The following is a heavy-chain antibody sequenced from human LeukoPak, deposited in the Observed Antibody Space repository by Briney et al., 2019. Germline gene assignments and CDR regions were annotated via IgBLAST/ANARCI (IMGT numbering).Heavy chain of an antibody. CDR2: IYHSGTT. V-gene: IGHV4-38-2*02. CDR1: GYSISSGYY. Sequence: TASETLSLTCTVSGYSISSGYYWGWIRQPPGKGLEWIGSIYHSGTTYCNPSLKSRVTISVDTSKNQFSLKLSSVTAADTAVYYCASEVFIVGANWFDPWGQGTLVTVSS. J-gene: IGHJ5*02. D-gene: IGHD1-26*01. CDR3: ASEVFIVGANWFDP.